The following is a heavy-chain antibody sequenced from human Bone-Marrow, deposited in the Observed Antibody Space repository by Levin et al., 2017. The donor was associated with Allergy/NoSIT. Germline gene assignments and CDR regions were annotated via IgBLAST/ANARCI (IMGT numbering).Heavy chain of an antibody. D-gene: IGHD1-14*01. V-gene: IGHV3-30*18. CDR2: TSYDGKHE. J-gene: IGHJ6*02. Sequence: GESLKISCATSGFTFSSFGIHWVRQAPGKGLEWVAVTSYDGKHEYYADSVKGRFTISKTNSNKTLYLQMNNLRVEDTAVYYCAKEGHGNYYYGMDSWGQGTTVIVSS. CDR1: GFTFSSFG. CDR3: AKEGHGNYYYGMDS.